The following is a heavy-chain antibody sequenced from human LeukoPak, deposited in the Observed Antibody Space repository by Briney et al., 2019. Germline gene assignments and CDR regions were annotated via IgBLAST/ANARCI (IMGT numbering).Heavy chain of an antibody. J-gene: IGHJ4*02. V-gene: IGHV3-9*03. Sequence: GSPLRLSCAASGFKFDDYAMHWVRLRPGKGLEWVSGISWNNGFIEYVDSVKGRFTISRDNGKNSLYLQMNRLRTDDMGLYYCVKDSKLRGLLTGSFDCWGQGTRVTVSS. CDR3: VKDSKLRGLLTGSFDC. CDR2: ISWNNGFI. D-gene: IGHD3-10*01. CDR1: GFKFDDYA.